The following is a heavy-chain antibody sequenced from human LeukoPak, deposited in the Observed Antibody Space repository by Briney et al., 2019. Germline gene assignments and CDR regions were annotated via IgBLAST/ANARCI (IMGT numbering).Heavy chain of an antibody. CDR3: AKVGLAARPFDY. V-gene: IGHV3-23*01. CDR2: ISGSGTIT. D-gene: IGHD6-6*01. Sequence: GGSLRLSCAASGFTFSTYAMNWVRQAPGKGLEWVSIISGSGTITYYADSVKGRFTISRDNSKNTLYLQMNSLRAEDTAVYYCAKVGLAARPFDYWGQGTLVTVSS. J-gene: IGHJ4*02. CDR1: GFTFSTYA.